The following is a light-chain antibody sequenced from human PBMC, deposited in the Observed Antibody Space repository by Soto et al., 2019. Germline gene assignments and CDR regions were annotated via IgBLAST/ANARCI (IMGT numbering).Light chain of an antibody. CDR2: GAS. J-gene: IGKJ1*01. CDR1: QSVGSN. Sequence: EIVLTQSPGTLSLSPGERVTHSCRARQSVGSNLAWYQQKPGQAPRLLIYGASTRATGIPARFSGSGSETEFTLTISSLQAEDSAVYFCQQYNNWPTWTFGQGTKVDI. V-gene: IGKV3-15*01. CDR3: QQYNNWPTWT.